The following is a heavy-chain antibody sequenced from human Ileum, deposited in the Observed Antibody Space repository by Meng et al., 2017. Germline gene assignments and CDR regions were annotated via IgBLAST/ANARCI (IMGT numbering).Heavy chain of an antibody. J-gene: IGHJ2*01. Sequence: QVQFQQCGAGVLRPSEPLALTCGADGGPFSAHSWTWLRQPPGKGLEWIGEINHSATTYYSPSLMGRVSVSVDTSKKQFSLKLTSVTAADTAVYYCARSERSVYWYFDLWGRGTLVTVSS. CDR3: ARSERSVYWYFDL. D-gene: IGHD1-26*01. V-gene: IGHV4-34*02. CDR2: INHSATT. CDR1: GGPFSAHS.